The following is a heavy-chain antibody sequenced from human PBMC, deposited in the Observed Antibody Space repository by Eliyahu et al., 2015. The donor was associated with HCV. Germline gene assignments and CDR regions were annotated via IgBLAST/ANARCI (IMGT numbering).Heavy chain of an antibody. CDR2: IYSGGTGX. J-gene: IGHJ4*02. V-gene: IGHV3-23*03. CDR1: GXTFSXYA. CDR3: AKEDPQRPFDY. Sequence: EVQLLESGGGLVQXGGSLRLSCAASGXTFSXYAMCGVRQGAGKGVEWVSVIYSGGTGXYYADSVKGRLTISRDNSKKTVYLQMNSLRAEDTAVYYCAKEDPQRPFDYWGQGVLVTVSS.